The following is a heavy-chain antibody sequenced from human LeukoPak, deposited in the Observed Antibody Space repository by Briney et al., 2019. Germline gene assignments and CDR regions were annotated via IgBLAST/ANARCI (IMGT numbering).Heavy chain of an antibody. Sequence: PSETLSLTCAVYGGSFSGYYWSWIRQPPGKGLEWIGEINHSGSTNYNPSLKSRVTISVDTSKNQFSLKLSSVTAADTAVYYCARGWMEIRAFDIWGQGTTVTVSS. J-gene: IGHJ3*02. CDR2: INHSGST. CDR3: ARGWMEIRAFDI. D-gene: IGHD2-2*03. CDR1: GGSFSGYY. V-gene: IGHV4-34*01.